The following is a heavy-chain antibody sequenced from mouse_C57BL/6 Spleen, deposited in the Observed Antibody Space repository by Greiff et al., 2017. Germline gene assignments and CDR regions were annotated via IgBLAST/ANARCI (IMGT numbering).Heavy chain of an antibody. V-gene: IGHV1-26*01. CDR3: ARRLTGKGAMDY. J-gene: IGHJ4*01. Sequence: VQLQQSGPELVKPGASVKISCKASGYTFTDYYMNWVKQSHGKSLEWIGDINPNNGGTSYNQKFKGKATLTVDKSSSTAYMELRSLTSEDSAVYYCARRLTGKGAMDYWGQGTSVTVSS. CDR2: INPNNGGT. D-gene: IGHD4-1*01. CDR1: GYTFTDYY.